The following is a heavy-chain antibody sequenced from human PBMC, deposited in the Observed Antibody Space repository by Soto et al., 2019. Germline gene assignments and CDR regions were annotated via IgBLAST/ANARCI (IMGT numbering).Heavy chain of an antibody. Sequence: SETLSLTCTVSGGSINNYYLSWIRQSPGKGLEWIGYIYYSGTTNYNPSLKSRVTISIDRSENQFSLKVSSVTAADTAVYFCTRATYYRYYFDVWGHGTLVTVSS. V-gene: IGHV4-59*01. CDR1: GGSINNYY. D-gene: IGHD3-10*01. J-gene: IGHJ4*01. CDR2: IYYSGTT. CDR3: TRATYYRYYFDV.